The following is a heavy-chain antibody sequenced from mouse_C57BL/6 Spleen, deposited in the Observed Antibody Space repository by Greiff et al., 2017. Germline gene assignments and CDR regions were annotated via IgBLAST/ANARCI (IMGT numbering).Heavy chain of an antibody. CDR1: GYAFTNYL. J-gene: IGHJ4*01. CDR2: INPGSGGT. Sequence: QVQLQQSGAELVRPGTSVKVSCKASGYAFTNYLIEWVKQRPGQGLEWIGVINPGSGGTNYNEKFKGKATLTADKSSSTAYMQLSSLTSEDSAVYFGARSGRDYAMDYWGQGTSVTVSS. D-gene: IGHD3-1*01. CDR3: ARSGRDYAMDY. V-gene: IGHV1-54*01.